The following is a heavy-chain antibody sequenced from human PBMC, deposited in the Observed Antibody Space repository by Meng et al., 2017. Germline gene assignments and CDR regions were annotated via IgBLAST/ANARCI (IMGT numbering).Heavy chain of an antibody. V-gene: IGHV4-34*01. J-gene: IGHJ4*02. D-gene: IGHD6-19*01. CDR2: INHSGST. Sequence: QVQLQQWGAGLLRPSETLSLTCGVYGGSFNGYYWTWIRQPPGKGLEWVGDINHSGSTNYYPSLKSRVTISLDTSKNQFSLKLRSVTAADTAVYFCARGFYSSGWNTFDYWGQGTLVTVFS. CDR3: ARGFYSSGWNTFDY. CDR1: GGSFNGYY.